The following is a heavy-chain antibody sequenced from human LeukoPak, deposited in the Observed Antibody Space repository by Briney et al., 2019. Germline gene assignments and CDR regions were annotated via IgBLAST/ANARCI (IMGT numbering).Heavy chain of an antibody. V-gene: IGHV4-30-4*01. CDR1: GGSISSGDYY. J-gene: IGHJ4*02. CDR2: IYYSGST. D-gene: IGHD3-10*01. CDR3: ARSAFTLLLWFGV. Sequence: SQTLSLTCTVSGGSISSGDYYWSWIRQPPGKGLEWIGYIYYSGSTYYNPSLKSRVTISVDTSKNQFSLKLSSVTAADTAVYYCARSAFTLLLWFGVWGQGTLVTVSS.